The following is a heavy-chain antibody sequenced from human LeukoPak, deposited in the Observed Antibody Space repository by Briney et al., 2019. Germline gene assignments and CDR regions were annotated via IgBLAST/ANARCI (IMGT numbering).Heavy chain of an antibody. CDR1: GGSVINTNW. V-gene: IGHV4-4*02. J-gene: IGHJ4*02. Sequence: SGTLSLTCGVSGGSVINTNWWTWVRQPPGKGLEWIGEVHLDGRTNYNPSLESRLTMSVDVSENQVSLKLTSVTAADTAVYYCARGANWGSPDYWGQGTLVTVSS. D-gene: IGHD7-27*01. CDR2: VHLDGRT. CDR3: ARGANWGSPDY.